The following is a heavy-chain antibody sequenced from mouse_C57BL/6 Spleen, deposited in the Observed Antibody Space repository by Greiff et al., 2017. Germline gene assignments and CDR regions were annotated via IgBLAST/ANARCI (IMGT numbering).Heavy chain of an antibody. CDR2: INPSTGGT. Sequence: VQLQQSGPELVKPGASVKISCKASGYSFTGYYMNWVKQSPEKSLEWIGEINPSTGGTTYNQKFKAKATLTVDKSSSTAYMQLKSLTSEDSAVYYCARGRGNYEGFAYWGQGTLVTVSA. J-gene: IGHJ3*01. CDR3: ARGRGNYEGFAY. V-gene: IGHV1-42*01. CDR1: GYSFTGYY. D-gene: IGHD2-1*01.